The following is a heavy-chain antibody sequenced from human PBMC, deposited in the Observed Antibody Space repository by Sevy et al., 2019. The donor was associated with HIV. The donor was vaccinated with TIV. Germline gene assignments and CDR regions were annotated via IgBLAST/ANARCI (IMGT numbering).Heavy chain of an antibody. V-gene: IGHV3-30*04. CDR2: ISYDGSVK. D-gene: IGHD3-16*01. Sequence: GGSLRLSCAASGFSFNGYAMHWVRQAPGKGLEWLAVISYDGSVKYYTKSVKGRFTISRDNTKNTLFLQLNSLRPEDTAVYYCVREGRNYEYVWGTCHSGFRAQGTLVTVSS. J-gene: IGHJ4*02. CDR3: VREGRNYEYVWGTCHSGF. CDR1: GFSFNGYA.